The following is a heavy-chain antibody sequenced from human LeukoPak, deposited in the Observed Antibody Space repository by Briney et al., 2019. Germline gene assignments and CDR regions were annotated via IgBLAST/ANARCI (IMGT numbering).Heavy chain of an antibody. CDR1: GYTFTSYG. D-gene: IGHD3-9*01. Sequence: ASVKVSCKASGYTFTSYGISWVRQAPGQGLEWMGWISAYNGNTNYAQKLQGRVTMTTDTSTSTAYMELRSLRSDDTAVYYCARSYTPGVLRYFDWSKPYYFDYWGQGTLVTVSS. V-gene: IGHV1-18*01. CDR2: ISAYNGNT. CDR3: ARSYTPGVLRYFDWSKPYYFDY. J-gene: IGHJ4*02.